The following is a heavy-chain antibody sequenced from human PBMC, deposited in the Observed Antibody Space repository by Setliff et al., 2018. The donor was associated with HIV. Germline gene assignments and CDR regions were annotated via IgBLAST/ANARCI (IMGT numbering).Heavy chain of an antibody. D-gene: IGHD4-17*01. Sequence: NPSETLSLTCTVSGGSISSYYWSWIRQPAGKGLEWIGHIYTSGSTNYNPSLKNRVTISVDTSKNQFSLKLRSVTAADTAVYYCARGAGLYGDYHVYWGQGTLVTVSS. V-gene: IGHV4-4*07. CDR2: IYTSGST. CDR3: ARGAGLYGDYHVY. CDR1: GGSISSYY. J-gene: IGHJ4*02.